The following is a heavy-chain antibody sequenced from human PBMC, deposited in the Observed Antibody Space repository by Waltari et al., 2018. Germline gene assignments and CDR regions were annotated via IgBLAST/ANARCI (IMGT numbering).Heavy chain of an antibody. CDR3: ARVVAGSLSSSWSGYFDL. CDR1: GFTFSSYA. CDR2: ISYDGSNK. Sequence: QVQLVESGGGVVQPGRSLRLSCAASGFTFSSYAMHWVRQAPGKGLEWVAVISYDGSNKYYADSVKGRFTISRDNSKNTLYLQMNSLRAEDTAVYYCARVVAGSLSSSWSGYFDLWGRGTLVTVSS. V-gene: IGHV3-30-3*01. D-gene: IGHD6-6*01. J-gene: IGHJ2*01.